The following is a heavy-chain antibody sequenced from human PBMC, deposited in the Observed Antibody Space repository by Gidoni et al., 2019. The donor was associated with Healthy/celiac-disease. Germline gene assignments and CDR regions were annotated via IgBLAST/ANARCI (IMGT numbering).Heavy chain of an antibody. CDR3: ARARPEMATTQSYYYYYMDV. CDR1: GGTFSSYA. V-gene: IGHV1-69*06. CDR2: IIPSFGTA. Sequence: QVQLVQSGAEVKQPGSSVKVSCKASGGTFSSYAISWVRQAPGQGLEWMGGIIPSFGTANYAQKFQGRVTITADKSTSTAYMELSSLRSEDTAVYYCARARPEMATTQSYYYYYMDVWGKGTTVTVSS. D-gene: IGHD5-12*01. J-gene: IGHJ6*03.